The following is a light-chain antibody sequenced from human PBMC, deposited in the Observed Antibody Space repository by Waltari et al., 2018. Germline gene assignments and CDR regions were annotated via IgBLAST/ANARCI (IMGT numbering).Light chain of an antibody. Sequence: DVVMTQSPLYLPVTLGQPASISCRSSQSLVHSDGNTYLNWFQQRQGHSPRRLIYKASNRGVGVPDRFGGSWSGTDFTLKISRVEAEDVGIYYCMQGIHWPRTVGPGTKVDIK. J-gene: IGKJ3*01. CDR2: KAS. CDR1: QSLVHSDGNTY. CDR3: MQGIHWPRT. V-gene: IGKV2-30*02.